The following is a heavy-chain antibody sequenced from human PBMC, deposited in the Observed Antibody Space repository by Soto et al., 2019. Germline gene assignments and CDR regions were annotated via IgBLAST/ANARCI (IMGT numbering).Heavy chain of an antibody. D-gene: IGHD3-3*01. CDR2: IYYSGST. CDR1: GGSISSSSYY. Sequence: SETLSLTCTVSGGSISSSSYYWGWIRQPPGKGLEWIGSIYYSGSTYYNPSLKSRVTISVDTSKNQFSLKLSSVTAADTAVYYCAGLPLFGLDYYYGMDVWGQGTTVTVSS. J-gene: IGHJ6*02. V-gene: IGHV4-39*01. CDR3: AGLPLFGLDYYYGMDV.